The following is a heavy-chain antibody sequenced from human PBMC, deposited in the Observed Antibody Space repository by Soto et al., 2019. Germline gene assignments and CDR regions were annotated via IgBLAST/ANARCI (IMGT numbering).Heavy chain of an antibody. D-gene: IGHD6-13*01. CDR1: GFTFSSYG. CDR3: ARTAGGRVRGALDI. Sequence: QVHLEESGGGGVQPGASLRLSCVASGFTFSSYGMHWVRQAPGKGLEWVAVIPNTENKKYYADSVKGRFIISRDNSQNTLFLQMDSLMSEDTAMYYCARTAGGRVRGALDIWGQGNMVTVS. J-gene: IGHJ3*02. CDR2: IPNTENKK. V-gene: IGHV3-30-3*01.